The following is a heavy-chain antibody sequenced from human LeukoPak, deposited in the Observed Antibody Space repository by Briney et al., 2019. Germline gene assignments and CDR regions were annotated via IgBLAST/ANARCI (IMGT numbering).Heavy chain of an antibody. Sequence: SETLSLTCSVSGGSMSSYYWSWIRQPPGKGLEWIGYIYYTGSTNYNPSLKSRVSISVDTSKKQFSLELNSVTAEDTAVYYCARGWEGGNYYMDYWGQGTLVTVSS. CDR1: GGSMSSYY. CDR3: ARGWEGGNYYMDY. V-gene: IGHV4-59*01. CDR2: IYYTGST. D-gene: IGHD4-23*01. J-gene: IGHJ4*02.